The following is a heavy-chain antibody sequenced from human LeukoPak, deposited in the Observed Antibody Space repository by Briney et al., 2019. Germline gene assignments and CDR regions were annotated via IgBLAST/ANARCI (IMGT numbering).Heavy chain of an antibody. V-gene: IGHV4-39*07. CDR1: GVSISSYY. CDR3: ARNLAGHFGGFYFDY. D-gene: IGHD2-21*01. Sequence: SETLSLTCTGSGVSISSYYWGWIRQPPGKGLEWIGSIYYSGSTYYNPSLKSRVTISVDTSKNQFSLKLTSVTAADTAVFYCARNLAGHFGGFYFDYWGPGTLVTVSS. CDR2: IYYSGST. J-gene: IGHJ4*02.